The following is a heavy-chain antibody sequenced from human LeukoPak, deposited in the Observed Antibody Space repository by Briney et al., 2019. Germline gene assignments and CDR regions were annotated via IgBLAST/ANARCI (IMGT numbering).Heavy chain of an antibody. J-gene: IGHJ4*02. CDR1: GYTFTSYD. Sequence: GASVKVTCKASGYTFTSYDINWVRQATGQGLEWMGWMNPNSGNTGYAQKLQGRVTMTTDTSTSTAYMELRSLRSDDTAVYYCAVIGRRAHTMIVVYWGQGTLVTVSS. V-gene: IGHV1-8*02. CDR3: AVIGRRAHTMIVVY. CDR2: MNPNSGNT. D-gene: IGHD3-22*01.